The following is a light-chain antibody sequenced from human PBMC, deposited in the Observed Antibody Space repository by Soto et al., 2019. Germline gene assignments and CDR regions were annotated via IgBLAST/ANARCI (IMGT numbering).Light chain of an antibody. Sequence: QSALTQPASVSGSPGQSITISCTGTSSDVGGYNYVSWYQQHPGKAPKLMIYDVSNRPSGVSNRFSGSKSGNTASLTISGGQAEDEADYYCSSYTSSSDVVFGGGTKLTVL. J-gene: IGLJ2*01. CDR2: DVS. V-gene: IGLV2-14*01. CDR1: SSDVGGYNY. CDR3: SSYTSSSDVV.